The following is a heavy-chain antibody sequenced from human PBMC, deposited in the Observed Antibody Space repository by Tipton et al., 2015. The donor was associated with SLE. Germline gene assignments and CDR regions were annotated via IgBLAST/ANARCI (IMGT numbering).Heavy chain of an antibody. V-gene: IGHV4-34*01. J-gene: IGHJ3*02. CDR1: GFTFSSYD. D-gene: IGHD3-10*01. Sequence: LRLSCSASGFTFSSYDMHWVRQAPGKGLEWIGEINHSGSTNYNPSLKSRVTISVDTSKNQFSLKLSSVTAADTAVYYCARGVLWFGFSRRAFDIWGQGTMVTVSS. CDR2: INHSGST. CDR3: ARGVLWFGFSRRAFDI.